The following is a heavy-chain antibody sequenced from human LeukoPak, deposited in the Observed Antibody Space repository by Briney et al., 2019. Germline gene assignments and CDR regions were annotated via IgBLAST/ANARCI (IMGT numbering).Heavy chain of an antibody. V-gene: IGHV1-2*02. Sequence: ASVTVSCKASGYTFTGYYMHWVRQAPGQGLEWMGWINPNSGGTNYAQKFQGRVTLTRDTSISTAYMELSRLRSDDTAVYYCARDDTAMVLPFDYWGQGTLVTVSS. CDR1: GYTFTGYY. CDR2: INPNSGGT. CDR3: ARDDTAMVLPFDY. J-gene: IGHJ4*02. D-gene: IGHD5-18*01.